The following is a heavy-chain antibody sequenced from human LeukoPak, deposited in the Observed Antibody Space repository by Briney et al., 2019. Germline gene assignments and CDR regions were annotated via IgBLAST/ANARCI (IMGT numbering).Heavy chain of an antibody. J-gene: IGHJ4*02. Sequence: ASVKVSCKASGYTFTSYAMNWVRQAPGQGLEWMGWINTNTGNPTYAQGFTGRFVFSLDTSVSTAYLQISGLKAEDTAVYYCARTGMHSSGYYYPRLGYWGQGTLVTVSS. CDR1: GYTFTSYA. V-gene: IGHV7-4-1*02. CDR2: INTNTGNP. CDR3: ARTGMHSSGYYYPRLGY. D-gene: IGHD3-22*01.